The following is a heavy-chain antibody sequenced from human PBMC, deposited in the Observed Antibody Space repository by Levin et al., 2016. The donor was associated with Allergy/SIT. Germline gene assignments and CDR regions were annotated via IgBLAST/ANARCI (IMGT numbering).Heavy chain of an antibody. Sequence: WVRQAPGQGLEWMGGIIPIFGTANYAQKFQGRVTITADKSTSTAYMELSSLRSEDTAVYYCARFTGVDYYYYYGMDVWGQGTTVTVSS. CDR2: IIPIFGTA. J-gene: IGHJ6*02. V-gene: IGHV1-69*06. CDR3: ARFTGVDYYYYYGMDV. D-gene: IGHD3-3*01.